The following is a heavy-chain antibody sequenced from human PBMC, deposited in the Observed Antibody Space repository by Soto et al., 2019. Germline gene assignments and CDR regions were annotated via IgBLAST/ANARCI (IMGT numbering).Heavy chain of an antibody. CDR3: ARDGGSGLSWFDP. CDR1: GLTFNTYN. J-gene: IGHJ5*02. Sequence: VGSLRLSCAATGLTFNTYNMNWVRQAPGKGLEWVSSISSSSAYIYYADSVKGRFTISRDNAKNLLFLQMNSLRAEDTAVYYCARDGGSGLSWFDPWGQGTQVTVSS. D-gene: IGHD6-19*01. CDR2: ISSSSAYI. V-gene: IGHV3-21*01.